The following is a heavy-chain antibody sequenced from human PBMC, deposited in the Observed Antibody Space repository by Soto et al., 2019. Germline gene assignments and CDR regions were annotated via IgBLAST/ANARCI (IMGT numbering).Heavy chain of an antibody. CDR3: ARGRDCGGDCPNWFDP. J-gene: IGHJ5*02. V-gene: IGHV3-53*04. CDR2: IYSGGST. Sequence: EVQLVESGGGLVQPGGSLRLSCAASGFTVSSNYMSWVRQAPGKGLEWVSVIYSGGSTYYADSVKGRFTISRHNFKNTLYLQMNSLRAEDTAVYYCARGRDCGGDCPNWFDPWGQGTLVTVSS. D-gene: IGHD2-21*02. CDR1: GFTVSSNY.